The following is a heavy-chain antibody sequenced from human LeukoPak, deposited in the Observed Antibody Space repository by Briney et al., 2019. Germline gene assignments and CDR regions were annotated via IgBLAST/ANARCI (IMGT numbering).Heavy chain of an antibody. CDR1: GFTFSDYY. J-gene: IGHJ4*02. V-gene: IGHV3-11*01. CDR2: ISSSGSTT. D-gene: IGHD6-19*01. CDR3: ARVAHSGGSIDY. Sequence: GGSLRLSCAASGFTFSDYYMPWIRQAPGKGLEWVSYISSSGSTTHYAASVKSRFTISRDKAKNSLYVQMNNLRAEDTAVYYCARVAHSGGSIDYWGQGTLVTVSS.